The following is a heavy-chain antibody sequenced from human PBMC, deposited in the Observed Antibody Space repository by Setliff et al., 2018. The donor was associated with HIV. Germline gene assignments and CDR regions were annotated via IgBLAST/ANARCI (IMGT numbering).Heavy chain of an antibody. CDR3: VRGGSGWLQGLFDY. CDR1: GGSISDFY. J-gene: IGHJ4*02. D-gene: IGHD5-12*01. CDR2: VHTSGSS. V-gene: IGHV4-4*08. Sequence: SEILSLTCDVSGGSISDFYWSWIRLSTRWGLEWIGHVHTSGSSNYNLSLKSRATISVDTSTNQVSLKLTSLTAADTAVYYCVRGGSGWLQGLFDYWGRGILVTVSS.